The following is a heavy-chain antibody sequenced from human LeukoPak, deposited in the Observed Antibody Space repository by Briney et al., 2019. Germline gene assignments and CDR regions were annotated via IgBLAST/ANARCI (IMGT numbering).Heavy chain of an antibody. D-gene: IGHD3-22*01. CDR1: GYTFTGYY. CDR3: ARSRGMTVVVYDY. CDR2: INPNSGGT. Sequence: ASVKVSCKASGYTFTGYYIHWVRQAPGQGLEWMGWINPNSGGTKYAQKFQGRVTMTRGTPLSTAYMELSSLRPADTAVYYCARSRGMTVVVYDYWGQGTLVTVSS. V-gene: IGHV1-2*02. J-gene: IGHJ4*02.